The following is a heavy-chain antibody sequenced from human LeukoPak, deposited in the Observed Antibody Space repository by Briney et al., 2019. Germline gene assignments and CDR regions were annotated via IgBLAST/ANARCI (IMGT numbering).Heavy chain of an antibody. D-gene: IGHD3/OR15-3a*01. J-gene: IGHJ4*02. CDR2: IYHSGST. V-gene: IGHV4-4*02. CDR3: ARQTGSGLFILP. Sequence: PSGTLSLTCAVSGGSINSSNWWSWVRQPPGKGLEWIGEIYHSGSTNYNPSLKSRVTISVDKSKNQFSLRLTSVTAADTAVYYCARQTGSGLFILPGGQGTLVTVSS. CDR1: GGSINSSNW.